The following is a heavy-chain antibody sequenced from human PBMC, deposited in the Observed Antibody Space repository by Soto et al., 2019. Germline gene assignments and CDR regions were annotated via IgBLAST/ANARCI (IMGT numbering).Heavy chain of an antibody. CDR2: INPANGDT. Sequence: GASVKVSCKASGYTFTTYTMHWVRQAPGQRLEWMGCINPANGDTKYEQKFQGWVTMTRDTSISTAYMDLSRLRSDDTAVYYCARGFSGRTFDIWGQGTMVTVSS. CDR1: GYTFTTYT. D-gene: IGHD6-19*01. J-gene: IGHJ3*02. V-gene: IGHV1-2*04. CDR3: ARGFSGRTFDI.